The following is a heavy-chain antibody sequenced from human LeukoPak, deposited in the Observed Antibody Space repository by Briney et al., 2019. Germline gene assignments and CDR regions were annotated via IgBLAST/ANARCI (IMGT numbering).Heavy chain of an antibody. CDR1: GFTFSSYA. D-gene: IGHD4-23*01. CDR2: ISGSGGST. V-gene: IGHV3-23*01. Sequence: GGSLRLSCAASGFTFSSYAMSWVRQAPGKGLEWVSAISGSGGSTYYADSVKGRFTISRDNSKNTLYLQMNSLRAEDTAVYYCARDLGYGGKKGGFDYWGQGTLVTVSS. J-gene: IGHJ4*02. CDR3: ARDLGYGGKKGGFDY.